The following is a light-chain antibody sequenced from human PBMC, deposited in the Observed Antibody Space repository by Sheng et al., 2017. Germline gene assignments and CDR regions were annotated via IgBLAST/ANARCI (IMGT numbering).Light chain of an antibody. CDR3: QQYNDWPPLT. V-gene: IGKV3-15*01. Sequence: IVLTQSPATLSVSPGERATLSCRASQSVGTYLAWFQQKPGQAPRLLIYGASTRATGIPARFSGSGSGTEFTLTISSLQSEDFAVYYCQQYNDWPPLTFGGGTRVEIK. CDR2: GAS. J-gene: IGKJ4*01. CDR1: QSVGTY.